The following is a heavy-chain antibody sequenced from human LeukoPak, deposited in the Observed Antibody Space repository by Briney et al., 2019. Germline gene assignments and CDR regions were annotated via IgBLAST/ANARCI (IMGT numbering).Heavy chain of an antibody. CDR2: IKSRTDTGTK. CDR3: TTDSDYDGRTYYHPIGY. Sequence: GGSLRLSCAASGFTFDDYGMSWVRQAPGKGLEWVGRIKSRTDTGTKDYAAHVKGRFIISRDDSKNTLYLQMNSLKTEDTAVYYCTTDSDYDGRTYYHPIGYWNQGTLVT. CDR1: GFTFDDYG. V-gene: IGHV3-15*01. J-gene: IGHJ4*02. D-gene: IGHD3-22*01.